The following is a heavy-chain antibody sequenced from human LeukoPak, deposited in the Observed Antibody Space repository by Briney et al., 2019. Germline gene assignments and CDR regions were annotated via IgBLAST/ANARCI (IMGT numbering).Heavy chain of an antibody. CDR1: GFTFNDYG. J-gene: IGHJ3*02. Sequence: GGSLRLSCEASGFTFNDYGMSWVRQAPGKGLEWVSGINWNGGSTGYADSVKGRFTISRDNAKNSLYLQMSSLRAEDTAVYYCARDSTTDAFDIWGQGTMVTVSS. V-gene: IGHV3-20*04. CDR3: ARDSTTDAFDI. D-gene: IGHD1-14*01. CDR2: INWNGGST.